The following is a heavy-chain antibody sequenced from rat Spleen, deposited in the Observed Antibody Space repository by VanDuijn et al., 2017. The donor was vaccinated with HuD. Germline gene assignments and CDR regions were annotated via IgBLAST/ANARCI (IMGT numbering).Heavy chain of an antibody. J-gene: IGHJ1*01. CDR2: ISYDGSST. CDR1: GFTFSDYN. D-gene: IGHD1-11*01. Sequence: EVQLVESGGGLVQPGRSLKLSCAASGFTFSDYNMAWVRQAPKKGLEWVAIISYDGSSTYYPDSVKGRFTISRDNAKSTLYLQMDSMRSEDTANYYCARTGGPYYWYFDFWGPGTMVTVSS. V-gene: IGHV5-7*01. CDR3: ARTGGPYYWYFDF.